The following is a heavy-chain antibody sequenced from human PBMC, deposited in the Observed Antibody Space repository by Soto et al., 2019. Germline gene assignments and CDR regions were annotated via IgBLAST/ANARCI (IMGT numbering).Heavy chain of an antibody. Sequence: SGPTLVNPTQTLTLTCTFSGFSLSTSGMCVSWIRQPPGKALEWLARIDWDDDKYYSTSLKTRLTISKDTSKNQVVLTMTNMDPVDTATYYCARSIAAAGYYYMDVWGKGTTVTVSS. J-gene: IGHJ6*03. D-gene: IGHD6-13*01. CDR1: GFSLSTSGMC. CDR3: ARSIAAAGYYYMDV. CDR2: IDWDDDK. V-gene: IGHV2-70*11.